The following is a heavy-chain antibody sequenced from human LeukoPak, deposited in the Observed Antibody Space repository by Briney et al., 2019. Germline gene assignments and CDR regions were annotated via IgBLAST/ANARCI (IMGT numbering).Heavy chain of an antibody. CDR1: GFTFSSYA. D-gene: IGHD3-16*01. Sequence: GGSLRLSCAASGFTFSSYAMSWVRQAPGKGLEWVSAISGSGVTTYYADSVKGRFTISRDNSKNTLYLQMNSLRAEDTAVYYCAKGTVARFGEGDAFDIWGQGTMVTVSS. V-gene: IGHV3-23*01. CDR2: ISGSGVTT. CDR3: AKGTVARFGEGDAFDI. J-gene: IGHJ3*02.